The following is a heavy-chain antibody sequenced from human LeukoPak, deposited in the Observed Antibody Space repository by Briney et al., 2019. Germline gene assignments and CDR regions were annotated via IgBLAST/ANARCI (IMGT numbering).Heavy chain of an antibody. CDR3: ATKYSSGWYYNYYYGMDV. Sequence: ASVKVSCKASGYTFTSYDINWVLQAAGQGLEWMGWMNPNSGNTGYAQKFQGRVTMTRNTSISTAYMELSSLRSEDTAVYYCATKYSSGWYYNYYYGMDVWGQGTTVTVSS. D-gene: IGHD6-19*01. J-gene: IGHJ6*02. CDR2: MNPNSGNT. CDR1: GYTFTSYD. V-gene: IGHV1-8*01.